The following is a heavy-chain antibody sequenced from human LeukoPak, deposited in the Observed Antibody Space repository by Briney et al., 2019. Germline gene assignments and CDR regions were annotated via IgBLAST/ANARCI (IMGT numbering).Heavy chain of an antibody. J-gene: IGHJ3*02. V-gene: IGHV3-21*01. Sequence: GGSLRLSCAASGFTFSSYSMSWVRQAPGKGLEWVSSISSSSSYRYYADSVKGRFTISRDNAKHSLYLQMNSLRAEDTAVYYCAREATYYYDSSGYYYVGSDAFDIWGQGTMVTVSS. D-gene: IGHD3-22*01. CDR2: ISSSSSYR. CDR3: AREATYYYDSSGYYYVGSDAFDI. CDR1: GFTFSSYS.